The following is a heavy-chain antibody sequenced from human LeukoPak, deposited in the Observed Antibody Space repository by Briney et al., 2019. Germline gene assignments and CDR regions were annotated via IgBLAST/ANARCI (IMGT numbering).Heavy chain of an antibody. CDR1: GFTFSSYA. J-gene: IGHJ4*02. CDR2: ISGSGGST. CDR3: AREFAYGFGY. D-gene: IGHD3-10*01. Sequence: GGPLRLSCAASGFTFSSYAMSWVRQAPGKGLEWVSAISGSGGSTYYADSVKGRFTISRDNSKNALYLQMNSLRAEDTAVYYCAREFAYGFGYWGQGTLVTVSS. V-gene: IGHV3-23*01.